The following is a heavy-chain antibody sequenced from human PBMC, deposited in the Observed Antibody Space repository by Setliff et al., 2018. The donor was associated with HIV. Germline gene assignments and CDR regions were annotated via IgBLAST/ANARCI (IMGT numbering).Heavy chain of an antibody. J-gene: IGHJ4*02. CDR3: ATYSAGEGGRGH. CDR1: GQSISGYY. CDR2: IHSSGTT. D-gene: IGHD2-15*01. V-gene: IGHV4-59*01. Sequence: SETLSLTCAVYGQSISGYYWSWIRQPPGRGLEWIGYIHSSGTTHYNPSLSSRVTISFDASKKYFSLKLTSVTAADTAMYYCATYSAGEGGRGHWGQGTLVTVSS.